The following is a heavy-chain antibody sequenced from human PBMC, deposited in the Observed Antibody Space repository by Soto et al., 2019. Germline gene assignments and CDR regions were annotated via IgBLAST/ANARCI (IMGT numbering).Heavy chain of an antibody. CDR3: TIVANEH. CDR2: VSGSGGRT. Sequence: EVQLLESGGGLVQPGGSLRLSCAASGFTFSSFAMTWVRQAPGKGLEWVSSVSGSGGRTSYADSVKGRVTIARDNSNNTLYLQINSLRAEDTAVYYCTIVANEHWGQGTLVIVSS. J-gene: IGHJ4*02. D-gene: IGHD5-12*01. CDR1: GFTFSSFA. V-gene: IGHV3-23*01.